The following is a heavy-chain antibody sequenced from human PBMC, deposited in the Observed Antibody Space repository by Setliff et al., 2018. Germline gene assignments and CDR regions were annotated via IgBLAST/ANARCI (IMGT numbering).Heavy chain of an antibody. D-gene: IGHD3-3*01. CDR1: GGSLSDYY. V-gene: IGHV4-34*01. CDR3: RFWDGSYKNDY. Sequence: PSETLSLTCTVYGGSLSDYYWSWIRQPPGKGLEWIVEINHSGSTNDSPSLKSRVTISVDMSKNQLSLKLSSVTAADTAAYYCRFWDGSYKNDYWGQGTLVTVSS. J-gene: IGHJ4*02. CDR2: INHSGST.